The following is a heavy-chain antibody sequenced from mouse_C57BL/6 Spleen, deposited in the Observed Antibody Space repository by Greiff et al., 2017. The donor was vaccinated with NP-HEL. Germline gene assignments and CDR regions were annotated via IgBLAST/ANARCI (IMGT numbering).Heavy chain of an antibody. Sequence: VMLVESGPGLVQPSQSLSITCTVSGFSLTSDGVHWVRQSPGKGLEWLGVIWRGGSTDYNAAFIFRLSITKDNSKSQVFFKMNSLQADDTAIYYCAIDYDTAWFAYWGQGTLVTVSA. J-gene: IGHJ3*01. V-gene: IGHV2-5*01. CDR3: AIDYDTAWFAY. D-gene: IGHD2-4*01. CDR2: IWRGGST. CDR1: GFSLTSDG.